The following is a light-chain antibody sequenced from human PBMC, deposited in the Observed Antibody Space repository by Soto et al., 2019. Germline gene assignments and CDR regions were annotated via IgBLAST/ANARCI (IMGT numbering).Light chain of an antibody. V-gene: IGLV2-14*01. CDR3: SSYSTTSSPHVL. CDR2: EVT. CDR1: PSDVGRYNY. J-gene: IGLJ2*01. Sequence: QLVLTQPASVSGSPGQSITISCTGTPSDVGRYNYVSWYQQFPGKVPKLLIYEVTYRPSGVSARFSGSKSGSTASLTISGLQAEDEADYYCSSYSTTSSPHVLFGGWTQLTVL.